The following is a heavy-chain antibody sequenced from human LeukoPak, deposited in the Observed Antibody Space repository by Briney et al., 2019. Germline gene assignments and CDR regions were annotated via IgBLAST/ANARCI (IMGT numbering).Heavy chain of an antibody. Sequence: GGSLRLSCAASGFTSDDYAMHWVRQAPGKGLEWVSLICVVGGGTYYADSVKGRFTISREKSKNSLYLQMNSLRTEDTGLYYCAKDRSGWWGGFDYWGQGTLVTVSS. J-gene: IGHJ4*02. CDR2: ICVVGGGT. CDR1: GFTSDDYA. D-gene: IGHD6-19*01. V-gene: IGHV3-43*02. CDR3: AKDRSGWWGGFDY.